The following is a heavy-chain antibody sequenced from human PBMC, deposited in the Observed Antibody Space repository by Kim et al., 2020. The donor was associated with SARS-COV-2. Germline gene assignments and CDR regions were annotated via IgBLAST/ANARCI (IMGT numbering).Heavy chain of an antibody. Sequence: DSVKGRFTISRDNSKNTLYLQMNSLRAEDTAVYYCAKELDSGSYLGGFDYWGQGTLVTVSS. D-gene: IGHD1-26*01. J-gene: IGHJ4*02. V-gene: IGHV3-30*02. CDR3: AKELDSGSYLGGFDY.